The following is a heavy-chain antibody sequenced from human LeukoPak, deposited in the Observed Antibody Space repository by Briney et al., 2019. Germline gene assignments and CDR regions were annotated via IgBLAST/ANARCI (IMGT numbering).Heavy chain of an antibody. V-gene: IGHV3-48*03. CDR1: GFTFSSYE. CDR3: AREYMVRGVILTPPYYFDY. Sequence: PGGSLRLSCAASGFTFSSYEMNWVRQAPGKGLEWVSYISSSGSTIYYADSVKGRFTISRDNAKNSLYLQMNSLRAEDTAVYYCAREYMVRGVILTPPYYFDYWGQGTLVTVSS. CDR2: ISSSGSTI. J-gene: IGHJ4*02. D-gene: IGHD3-10*01.